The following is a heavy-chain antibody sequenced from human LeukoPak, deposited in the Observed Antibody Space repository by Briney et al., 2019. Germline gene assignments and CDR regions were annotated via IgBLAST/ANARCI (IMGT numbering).Heavy chain of an antibody. J-gene: IGHJ4*02. CDR1: GGSLSSGSYY. CDR2: IYTSGST. Sequence: SQTLSLTCTVSGGSLSSGSYYWSWIRQPAGKGLEWIGRIYTSGSTNYNPSLKSRVTISVDTSKNQFSLKLSSVTAADTAVYYCAREGTYYYDSSGYFDYWGQGTLVTVSS. CDR3: AREGTYYYDSSGYFDY. D-gene: IGHD3-22*01. V-gene: IGHV4-61*02.